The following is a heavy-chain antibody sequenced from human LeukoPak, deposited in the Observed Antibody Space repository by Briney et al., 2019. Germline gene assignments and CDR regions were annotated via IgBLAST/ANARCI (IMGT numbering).Heavy chain of an antibody. CDR1: GFTFSSYA. D-gene: IGHD2-15*01. CDR3: AKYLCGGGNCYSGYYFDY. J-gene: IGHJ4*02. Sequence: PGGSLRLFCAGSGFTFSSYAMHWVRQAPGKGLEWVAVISYDGSKTYYADSVEGRFTISRDISKNTLFLQMNSLRAEDTAIYYCAKYLCGGGNCYSGYYFDYWGQGTLVTVSS. CDR2: ISYDGSKT. V-gene: IGHV3-30*18.